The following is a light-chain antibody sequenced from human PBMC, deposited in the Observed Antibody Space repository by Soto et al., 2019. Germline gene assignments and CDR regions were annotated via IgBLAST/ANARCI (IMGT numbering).Light chain of an antibody. Sequence: ENALKQSPDTMSLSPGETASLSCRASQSFSSSHLAWYQQKVGQAPRLLIYGASSRATGIPDRFSGSGSGTDFTLIINRLDPEDFAVYYCQYYGTSTGTFGQGTKVDIK. V-gene: IGKV3-20*01. CDR2: GAS. CDR1: QSFSSSH. J-gene: IGKJ1*01. CDR3: QYYGTSTGT.